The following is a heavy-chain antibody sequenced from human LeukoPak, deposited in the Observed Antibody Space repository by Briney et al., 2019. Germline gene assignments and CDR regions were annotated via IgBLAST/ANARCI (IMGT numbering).Heavy chain of an antibody. CDR2: ISYDGGNK. CDR3: AKLGNYYDILTGFDY. D-gene: IGHD3-9*01. J-gene: IGHJ4*02. CDR1: GFTFSSYG. Sequence: GGSLRLSCAASGFTFSSYGMHWVRQAPGKGLEWVAVISYDGGNKYYADSVKGRFTISRDNSKNTLYLQMNSLRAEDTAVYYCAKLGNYYDILTGFDYWGQGTLVTVSS. V-gene: IGHV3-30*18.